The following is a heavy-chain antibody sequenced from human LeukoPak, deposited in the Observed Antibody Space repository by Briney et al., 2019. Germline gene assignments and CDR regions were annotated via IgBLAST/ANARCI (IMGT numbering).Heavy chain of an antibody. J-gene: IGHJ5*02. V-gene: IGHV3-74*01. CDR3: ARGRGPYGWFDP. CDR1: GFTSSSYW. Sequence: PGGSLRLSCAASGFTSSSYWMHWVRQAPGKGLAWVSRINSDGSSINYADSVKGRFTISRDNAKNTLYLQMNSLRAEDAAVYYCARGRGPYGWFDPWGQGTLVTVSS. CDR2: INSDGSSI. D-gene: IGHD3-10*01.